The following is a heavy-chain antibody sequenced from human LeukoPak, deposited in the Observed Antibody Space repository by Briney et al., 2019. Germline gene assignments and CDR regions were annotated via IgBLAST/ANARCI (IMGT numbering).Heavy chain of an antibody. D-gene: IGHD2-15*01. CDR2: INHSGST. V-gene: IGHV4-34*01. CDR3: ARLPVVAATPYAFDI. J-gene: IGHJ3*02. Sequence: SETLSLTCAVYGGSFSGYYWSWIRQPPGKGLEWIGEINHSGSTNYNPSLKSRVTISVDKSKNQFSLKLSSVTAADTAVYYCARLPVVAATPYAFDIWGQGTMVTVSS. CDR1: GGSFSGYY.